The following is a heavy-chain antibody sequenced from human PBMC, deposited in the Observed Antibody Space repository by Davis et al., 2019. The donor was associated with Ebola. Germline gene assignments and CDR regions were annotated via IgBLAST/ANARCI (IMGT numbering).Heavy chain of an antibody. CDR2: LGLSGDT. CDR3: AKDTSNVWFDV. V-gene: IGHV3-23*01. D-gene: IGHD6-19*01. J-gene: IGHJ3*01. Sequence: PGGSLRLSCAVSGLPFSYYFMDWVRLTPGKGLEWVSTLGLSGDTYYADSVKGRFTIFRDNSKNTLHLQMNSLRVEDTAIYYCAKDTSNVWFDVWGQGTMVTVSS. CDR1: GLPFSYYF.